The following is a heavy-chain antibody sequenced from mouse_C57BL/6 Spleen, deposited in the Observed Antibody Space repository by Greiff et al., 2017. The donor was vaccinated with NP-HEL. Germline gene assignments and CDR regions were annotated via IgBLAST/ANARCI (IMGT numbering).Heavy chain of an antibody. D-gene: IGHD1-1*01. V-gene: IGHV5-9*04. CDR1: GFTFSSYT. CDR3: AGQADAGDYSYPAWFAY. CDR2: ISGGGGDT. Sequence: EVKVEESGGGLVKPGGSLKLSCAASGFTFSSYTMSWVRQTPEKRLEWVATISGGGGDTYYPDSVKGRVTFSRDNAKNTLYLQMSSLRSEDTAVYYCAGQADAGDYSYPAWFAYWGQGTLVTVSA. J-gene: IGHJ3*01.